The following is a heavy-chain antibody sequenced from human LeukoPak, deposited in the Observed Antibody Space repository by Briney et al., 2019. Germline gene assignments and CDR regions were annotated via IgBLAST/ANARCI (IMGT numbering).Heavy chain of an antibody. CDR2: IRYDGSNK. V-gene: IGHV3-30*02. J-gene: IGHJ4*02. CDR3: AKDNPVLSYVKGGFDY. D-gene: IGHD5-18*01. CDR1: GFTFSSYG. Sequence: GGSLRLSCAASGFTFSSYGMHWVRQAPGKGLEWVAFIRYDGSNKYYADSVKGRFTISRDNSKNTLYLRMNSLRAEDTAVYYCAKDNPVLSYVKGGFDYWGQGTLVTVSS.